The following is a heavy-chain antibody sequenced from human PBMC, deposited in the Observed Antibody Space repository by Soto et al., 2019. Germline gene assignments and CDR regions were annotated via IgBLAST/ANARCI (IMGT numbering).Heavy chain of an antibody. CDR2: IYYSGST. V-gene: IGHV4-31*03. J-gene: IGHJ5*02. CDR3: AREGNGSGSYYNSNWFDP. CDR1: GGSISSGGYY. Sequence: QVQLQESCPGLVKPSQTLSLTCTVSGGSISSGGYYWSWIRQHPGKGLEWIGYIYYSGSTYYNPSLKSRVNISVDTSKNQFSLKLSSVTAADTAVYYCAREGNGSGSYYNSNWFDPWGQGTLVTVSS. D-gene: IGHD3-10*01.